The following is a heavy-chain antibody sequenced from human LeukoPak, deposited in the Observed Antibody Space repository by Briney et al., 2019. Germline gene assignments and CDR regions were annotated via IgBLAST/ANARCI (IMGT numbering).Heavy chain of an antibody. CDR1: GGSISSGGYY. Sequence: SETLSLTCTVSGGSISSGGYYWSWIRQHPGKGLEWIGYIYYSGSTYYNPSLKSRVTISVDTSKNQFSLKLSSVTAADTAVYYCARGAVVPAAIRYWGQGTLVTVSS. CDR2: IYYSGST. D-gene: IGHD2-2*02. J-gene: IGHJ4*02. V-gene: IGHV4-31*03. CDR3: ARGAVVPAAIRY.